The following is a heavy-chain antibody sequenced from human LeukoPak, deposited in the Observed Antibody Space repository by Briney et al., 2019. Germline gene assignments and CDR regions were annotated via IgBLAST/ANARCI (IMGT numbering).Heavy chain of an antibody. CDR1: GGTFSSYT. V-gene: IGHV1-69*02. CDR2: IIPILGIA. Sequence: SVKVSCKASGGTFSSYTISWVRQAPGQGLEWMGRIIPILGIATYAQKFQGRVTITADKSTSTAYMELSSLRSEDTAVYYCARGGSGSYYPYDYWGQGTLVTVSS. J-gene: IGHJ4*02. CDR3: ARGGSGSYYPYDY. D-gene: IGHD1-26*01.